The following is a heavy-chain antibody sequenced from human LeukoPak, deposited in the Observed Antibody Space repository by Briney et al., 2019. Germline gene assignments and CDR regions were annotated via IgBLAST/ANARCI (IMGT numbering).Heavy chain of an antibody. J-gene: IGHJ3*01. CDR3: ARDQDSGPEDAFHF. V-gene: IGHV4-30-2*01. D-gene: IGHD6-19*01. Sequence: SETLSLTCAVSGGSISSGGYSWSWIRRPPGKGLEWIGYIYHSGSTYYNPSLKSRVTISVDRSKNQFSLKLSSVTAADTAVYYCARDQDSGPEDAFHFWGQGTMVTVSS. CDR1: GGSISSGGYS. CDR2: IYHSGST.